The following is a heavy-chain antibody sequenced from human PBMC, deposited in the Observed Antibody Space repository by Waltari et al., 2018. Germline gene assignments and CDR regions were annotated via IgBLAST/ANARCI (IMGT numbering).Heavy chain of an antibody. V-gene: IGHV3-30*18. Sequence: QVQLVESGGGVVQPGRSLRLSCAASGFTFSSYGMHWVRQAPGKGLEWVAVISYDGSNKYYADSVKGRFTISRDNSKNTLYLQMNSLRAEDTAVYYCAKVARRDYYYYYMDVWGKGTTVTISS. CDR1: GFTFSSYG. CDR3: AKVARRDYYYYYMDV. CDR2: ISYDGSNK. J-gene: IGHJ6*03.